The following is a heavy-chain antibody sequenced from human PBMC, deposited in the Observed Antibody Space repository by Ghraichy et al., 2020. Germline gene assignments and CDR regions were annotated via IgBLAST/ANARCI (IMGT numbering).Heavy chain of an antibody. V-gene: IGHV3-9*01. CDR2: IFLNGGTT. J-gene: IGHJ6*02. Sequence: GGSLRLSCVASGFTFEDYAMHWVRQAPGKGLEWVSGIFLNGGTTDYADSVKGRFTTSRDKATDSLYLQMNSLAPEDTAIYYCTKDLTPGGADVWGQGTTVTVSS. D-gene: IGHD2-15*01. CDR1: GFTFEDYA. CDR3: TKDLTPGGADV.